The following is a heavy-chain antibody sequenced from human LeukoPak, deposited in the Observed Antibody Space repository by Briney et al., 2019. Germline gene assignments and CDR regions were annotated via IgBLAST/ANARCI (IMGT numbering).Heavy chain of an antibody. D-gene: IGHD1-26*01. CDR1: GYTFTSYD. V-gene: IGHV1-8*01. J-gene: IGHJ4*02. CDR3: VSGSSASLDY. CDR2: MNPNSGNT. Sequence: GASVKVSCKASGYTFTSYDINWVRQATGQGLEWMGWMNPNSGNTGYAQKFQGRVTMTEDTSTDTAYMELSSLRSEDTAVYYCVSGSSASLDYWGQGTLVTVSS.